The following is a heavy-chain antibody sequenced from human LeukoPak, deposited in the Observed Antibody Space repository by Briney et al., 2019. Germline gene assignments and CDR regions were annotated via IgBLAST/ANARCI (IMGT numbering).Heavy chain of an antibody. CDR2: ISNGSRSI. D-gene: IGHD2-15*01. Sequence: PGGSLRLSCAASGFTFGSSSMNWVRQAPGKGLEWVSYISNGSRSIFYADSVKGRFTISRDNAKNSLFLQMNSLRDEDTAVYYCARDPIVGARGSFDYWGQGTLVTVSS. J-gene: IGHJ4*02. CDR1: GFTFGSSS. V-gene: IGHV3-48*02. CDR3: ARDPIVGARGSFDY.